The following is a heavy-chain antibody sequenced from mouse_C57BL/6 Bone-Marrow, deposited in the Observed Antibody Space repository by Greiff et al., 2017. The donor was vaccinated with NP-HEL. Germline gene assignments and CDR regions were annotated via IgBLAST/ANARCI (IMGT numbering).Heavy chain of an antibody. Sequence: QLQQPGAELVKPGASVKLSCKASGYTFPSYWMHWVKQRPGQGLEWIGMIHPNSGSTNYNEKFKSKATLTVDKSSSTAYMQLSSLTSEDSAVYYCARRVGYYGAWFAYWGQGTLVTVSA. D-gene: IGHD1-1*01. V-gene: IGHV1-64*01. CDR3: ARRVGYYGAWFAY. CDR1: GYTFPSYW. J-gene: IGHJ3*01. CDR2: IHPNSGST.